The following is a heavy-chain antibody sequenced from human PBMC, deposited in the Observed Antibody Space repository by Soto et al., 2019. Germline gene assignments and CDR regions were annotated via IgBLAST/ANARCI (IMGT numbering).Heavy chain of an antibody. CDR2: IYYSGST. CDR1: GGSISSGDYY. V-gene: IGHV4-30-4*01. CDR3: ARVRRTYYDSSGYYYTEVFDY. J-gene: IGHJ4*02. Sequence: PSETLSLTCTVSGGSISSGDYYWSWIRQPPGKGLEWIGYIYYSGSTYYNPSLKSRVTISVDTSKNQFSLKLSSVTAADTAVYYCARVRRTYYDSSGYYYTEVFDYWGQGTLVTVSS. D-gene: IGHD3-22*01.